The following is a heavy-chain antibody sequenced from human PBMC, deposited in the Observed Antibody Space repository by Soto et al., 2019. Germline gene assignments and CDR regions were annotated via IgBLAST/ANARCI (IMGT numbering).Heavy chain of an antibody. CDR2: IIPILGIA. J-gene: IGHJ5*02. Sequence: SVKVSCKASGGTFSSYTISWVRQAPGQGLEWMGRIIPILGIANYAQKFQGRVTITADKSTSTAYMELSSLRSEDTAVYYCARDRFLHVVPAATRELWFDPWGQGTLVTVSS. D-gene: IGHD2-2*01. CDR3: ARDRFLHVVPAATRELWFDP. CDR1: GGTFSSYT. V-gene: IGHV1-69*04.